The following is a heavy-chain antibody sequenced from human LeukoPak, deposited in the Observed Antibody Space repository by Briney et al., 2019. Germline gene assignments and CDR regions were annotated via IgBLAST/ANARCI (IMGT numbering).Heavy chain of an antibody. J-gene: IGHJ3*02. D-gene: IGHD1-14*01. V-gene: IGHV4-59*08. CDR2: IYYSGST. CDR3: ARHLFAGTDAFDI. CDR1: GGSISSYY. Sequence: TSETLSLTCTVSGGSISSYYWSWIRQPPGKGLEWIGYIYYSGSTNYNPSLKSRVTISVDTSKNQFSLKLSSVTAADTAVYYCARHLFAGTDAFDIWGQGTMVTVSS.